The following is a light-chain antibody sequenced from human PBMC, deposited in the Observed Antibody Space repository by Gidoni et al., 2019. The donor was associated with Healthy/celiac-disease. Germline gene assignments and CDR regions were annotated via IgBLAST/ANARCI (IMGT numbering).Light chain of an antibody. Sequence: DIVMTQSPDSLDVSLGERATINCKSSQSVLYSSNNKNYLAWYQQKPGQPPKLLIYWASTRESGVPDRFSGSGSGTDFTLTISSLQAEDVAVYYCQQYYSPPPTFGQGTKLEIK. CDR2: WAS. CDR3: QQYYSPPPT. CDR1: QSVLYSSNNKNY. J-gene: IGKJ2*01. V-gene: IGKV4-1*01.